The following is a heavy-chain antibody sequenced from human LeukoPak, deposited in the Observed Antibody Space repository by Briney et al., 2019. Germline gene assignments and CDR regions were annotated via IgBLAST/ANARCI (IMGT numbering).Heavy chain of an antibody. Sequence: ASVKVSCKASGYTFTSYGISWVRQAPGQGLEWMGWISAYSDDTNYAQKFQGRATMTTDTSTSTAYMELRSLSSDDTAVYYCATLAYCGGDCYSYFDYWGQGTLVTVSS. CDR3: ATLAYCGGDCYSYFDY. D-gene: IGHD2-21*02. CDR2: ISAYSDDT. J-gene: IGHJ4*02. CDR1: GYTFTSYG. V-gene: IGHV1-18*01.